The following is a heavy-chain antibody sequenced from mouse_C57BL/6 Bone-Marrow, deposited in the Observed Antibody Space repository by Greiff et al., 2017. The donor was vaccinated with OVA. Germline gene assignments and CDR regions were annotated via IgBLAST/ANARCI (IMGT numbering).Heavy chain of an antibody. D-gene: IGHD1-1*01. CDR1: GYAFTNYL. Sequence: VKLQESGAELVRPGTSVKVSCKASGYAFTNYLIEWVKQRPGQGLEWIGVINPGSGGTNYNEKFKGKATLTADKSSSTAYMQLSILTSEDSAVYFCARSLRGYGSSPFDYWGQGTTLTVSS. CDR2: INPGSGGT. V-gene: IGHV1-54*01. CDR3: ARSLRGYGSSPFDY. J-gene: IGHJ2*01.